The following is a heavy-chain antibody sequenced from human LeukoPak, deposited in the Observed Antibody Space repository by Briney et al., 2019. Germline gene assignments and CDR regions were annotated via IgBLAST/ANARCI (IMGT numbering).Heavy chain of an antibody. Sequence: PGGSLRLFCAASGFTFSSYVMYWVRQAPGKGLEYVSSISSNGGNTYYANSVKGRFTISRDNSKNTLYLQMGSLRAEDMAVYYCARGGQSKYDSSGYLNYFDYWGQGTLVTVSS. CDR3: ARGGQSKYDSSGYLNYFDY. J-gene: IGHJ4*02. D-gene: IGHD3-22*01. CDR2: ISSNGGNT. CDR1: GFTFSSYV. V-gene: IGHV3-64*01.